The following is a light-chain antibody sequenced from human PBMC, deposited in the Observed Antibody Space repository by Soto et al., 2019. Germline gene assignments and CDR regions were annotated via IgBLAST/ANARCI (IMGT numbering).Light chain of an antibody. V-gene: IGKV1-12*01. CDR3: QQAYSFPRS. Sequence: DIQMTQSPSSVSASVGDRVTITCRASQGISSWLAWYQQKPGKAPKLLIYAASSLQGGVSSRFSGRGSGTDFALTLSGLQPEDFATYYCQQAYSFPRSFGQGTKLEIK. J-gene: IGKJ2*01. CDR2: AAS. CDR1: QGISSW.